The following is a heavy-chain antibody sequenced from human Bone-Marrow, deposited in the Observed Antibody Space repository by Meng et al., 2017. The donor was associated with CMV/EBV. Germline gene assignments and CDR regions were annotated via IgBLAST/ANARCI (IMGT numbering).Heavy chain of an antibody. D-gene: IGHD5-24*01. CDR1: GFTFSGYA. Sequence: GGSLRLSCAGFGFTFSGYAMHWVRQAPGKGLEWVAVISYDGSNKYYADSVKGRFTISRDNSKNTLYLQMNSLRAEDTAVYYCARDYLRWLLSAFDYWGQGTLVTVSS. CDR3: ARDYLRWLLSAFDY. V-gene: IGHV3-30-3*01. J-gene: IGHJ4*02. CDR2: ISYDGSNK.